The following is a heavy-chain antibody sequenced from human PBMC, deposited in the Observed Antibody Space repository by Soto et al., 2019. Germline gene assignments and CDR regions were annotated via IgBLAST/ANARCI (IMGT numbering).Heavy chain of an antibody. V-gene: IGHV3-11*04. CDR1: C. CDR2: SSSSGSTI. J-gene: IGHJ4*02. CDR3: TRDIYY. D-gene: IGHD2-21*01. Sequence: CMSWIRQAPGKGLEWVSYSSSSGSTIYYSDSVKGRFTISRDNAKNSLYLQMISLRAEDTGVYYCTRDIYYWGQGTQVTVSS.